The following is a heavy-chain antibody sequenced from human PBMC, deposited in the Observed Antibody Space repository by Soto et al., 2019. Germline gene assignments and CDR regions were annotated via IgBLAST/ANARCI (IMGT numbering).Heavy chain of an antibody. CDR2: IKHSGST. V-gene: IGHV4-34*01. Sequence: IHKPSGTGLEWTGEIKHSGSTNYNPALKSRVTISIDTSKDQFSLKLSSVTAADTAVYYCAREFGGYCSGCSFYSFFFQAEDGIRDL. D-gene: IGHD2-15*01. J-gene: IGHJ2*01. CDR3: AREFGGYCSGCSFYSFFFQAEDGIRDL.